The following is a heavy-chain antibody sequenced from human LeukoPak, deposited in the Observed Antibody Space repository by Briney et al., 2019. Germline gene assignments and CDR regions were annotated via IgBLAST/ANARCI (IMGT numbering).Heavy chain of an antibody. J-gene: IGHJ4*02. CDR1: GGPISSSSYY. CDR2: IYYSGST. CDR3: ARDRRSYSLLDYFDY. D-gene: IGHD1-26*01. V-gene: IGHV4-39*07. Sequence: SETLSLTCTVSGGPISSSSYYWGWIRQPPGKGLEWIGSIYYSGSTYYNPSLKSRVTISVDTSKNQFSLKLSSVTAADTAVYYCARDRRSYSLLDYFDYWGQGTLVTVSS.